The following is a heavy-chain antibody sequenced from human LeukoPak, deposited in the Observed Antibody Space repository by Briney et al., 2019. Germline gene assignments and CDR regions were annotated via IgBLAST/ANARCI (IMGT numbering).Heavy chain of an antibody. CDR2: ISGSGGST. Sequence: GGSLRLSCADSGFTFSSYAMTWVRQAPGKGLEWVSVISGSGGSTYYADSVKGRFTISRDNSKNTLSLQMNSLRAEDTAVYYCASRILGNFDDYWGQGTLVTVSS. CDR1: GFTFSSYA. CDR3: ASRILGNFDDY. J-gene: IGHJ4*02. D-gene: IGHD1-7*01. V-gene: IGHV3-23*01.